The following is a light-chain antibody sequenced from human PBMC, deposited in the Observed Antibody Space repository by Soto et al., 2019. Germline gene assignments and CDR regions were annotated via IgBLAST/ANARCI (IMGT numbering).Light chain of an antibody. J-gene: IGKJ3*01. V-gene: IGKV1-5*03. CDR1: QSIDSW. Sequence: DIQMTQSPSTLYASVGDRVSITCRASQSIDSWFAWYQQKPGQAPTLLIFKASTLERGVPSRFSGSGSGTEFTLTISSLRPEDFATYYCQQYKTYWDFGPGTKVDIK. CDR2: KAS. CDR3: QQYKTYWD.